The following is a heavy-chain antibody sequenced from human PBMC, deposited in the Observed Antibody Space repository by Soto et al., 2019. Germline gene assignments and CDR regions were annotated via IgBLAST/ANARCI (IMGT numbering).Heavy chain of an antibody. CDR3: ARSGGSYYDPNYYGMDV. CDR2: IIPIFGTA. Sequence: SVKVSCKASGGTFSSYAISWVRQAPGQGLEWMGGIIPIFGTANYAQKFQGRVTITADESTSTAYMELSSLRSEDTAVYYCARSGGSYYDPNYYGMDVWGQGPTVTVSS. CDR1: GGTFSSYA. V-gene: IGHV1-69*13. D-gene: IGHD1-26*01. J-gene: IGHJ6*02.